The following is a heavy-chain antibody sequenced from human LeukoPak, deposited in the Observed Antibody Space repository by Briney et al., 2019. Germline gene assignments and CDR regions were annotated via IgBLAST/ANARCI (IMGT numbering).Heavy chain of an antibody. Sequence: EASVKVSCKASGYTFTGYYMHWVRQAPGQGLEWMGWINPNSGGTNYAQKFQGRVTMTRDTSISTAYMELSRLRSDDTAVYYCARDYCTGGVCYASNAFDIWGQGTMVTVSS. J-gene: IGHJ3*02. CDR2: INPNSGGT. D-gene: IGHD2-8*02. V-gene: IGHV1-2*02. CDR1: GYTFTGYY. CDR3: ARDYCTGGVCYASNAFDI.